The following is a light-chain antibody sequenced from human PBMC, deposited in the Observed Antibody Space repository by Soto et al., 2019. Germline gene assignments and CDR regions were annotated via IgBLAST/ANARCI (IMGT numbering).Light chain of an antibody. CDR3: QQYNNWPPYT. CDR1: QSVSSA. J-gene: IGKJ2*01. V-gene: IGKV3-15*01. Sequence: EIVMTPSPVTLSVPPGESATLACWASQSVSSALAWFQQKPGQAPRLLIYGASTRATGIPTRFSGSGSGTEFTLTISSLQSEDSAVYYCQQYNNWPPYTFGQGTKVDI. CDR2: GAS.